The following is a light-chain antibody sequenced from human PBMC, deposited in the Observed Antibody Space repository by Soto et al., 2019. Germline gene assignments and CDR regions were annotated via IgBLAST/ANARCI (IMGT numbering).Light chain of an antibody. CDR2: AAS. CDR3: QQYNSFSPYS. CDR1: QIISFW. V-gene: IGKV1-5*02. J-gene: IGKJ2*03. Sequence: DIQMTQSPSTLSASVGDRVIIICRASQIISFWLTWYQQKPGKAPKLLIYAASTLHSGVPSRFSGSRSGTEFTLTISSLQPDDFASYYCQQYNSFSPYSFGQGTKLEI.